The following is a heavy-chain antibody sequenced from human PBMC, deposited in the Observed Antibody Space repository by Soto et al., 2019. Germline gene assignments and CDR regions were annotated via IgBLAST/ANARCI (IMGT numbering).Heavy chain of an antibody. CDR1: GFTFSSHS. J-gene: IGHJ4*02. Sequence: QVQLVESGGGVVQPGRSLRLSCAASGFTFSSHSIQWVRQAPGKGLEWVAVISYDGSIKYYADSVKGRFTISRDNSKNTAYLQMNSLRAEDTAVFYCAREWITSGALDYWGQGTMVIVSS. CDR3: AREWITSGALDY. D-gene: IGHD3-10*01. V-gene: IGHV3-30-3*01. CDR2: ISYDGSIK.